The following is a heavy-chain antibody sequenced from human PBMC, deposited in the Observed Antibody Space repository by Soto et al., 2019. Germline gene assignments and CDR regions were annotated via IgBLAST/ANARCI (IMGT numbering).Heavy chain of an antibody. D-gene: IGHD6-19*01. CDR2: IYHSGST. Sequence: PSETLSLTCAVSGGSISSSNWWSWVRQPPGKGLEWIGEIYHSGSTNYNPSLKSRVTISVDKSKNQFSLKLSSVTAADTAVYYCAADHRGSGWSYYYYGMDVWGQGTTVTVSS. J-gene: IGHJ6*02. CDR1: GGSISSSNW. V-gene: IGHV4-4*02. CDR3: AADHRGSGWSYYYYGMDV.